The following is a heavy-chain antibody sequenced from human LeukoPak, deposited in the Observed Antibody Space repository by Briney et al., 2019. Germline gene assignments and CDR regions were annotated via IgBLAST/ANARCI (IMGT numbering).Heavy chain of an antibody. CDR3: ARGSDFVDY. J-gene: IGHJ4*02. Sequence: PGGSLRLSCAASGFTFSNYGMHWVRQAPGKGLEWVAVISNDGTNKYYADSVKGRFTFSRDNSKTTLYLQMNSLRTEDTAVYYCARGSDFVDYWGQGTLVTVSS. CDR2: ISNDGTNK. D-gene: IGHD2-21*02. CDR1: GFTFSNYG. V-gene: IGHV3-30*03.